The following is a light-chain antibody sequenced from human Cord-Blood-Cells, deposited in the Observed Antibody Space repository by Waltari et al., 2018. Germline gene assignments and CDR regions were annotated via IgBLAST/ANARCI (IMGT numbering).Light chain of an antibody. CDR3: CSYAGSSV. V-gene: IGLV2-23*01. Sequence: QSALTQPASVSVSPGPSITISCTGTSSDFGRYNLVAWYQQHPGKAPKLMIYEGSKRPSGVSNRFSGSKSGNTASLTISGLQAEDEADYYCCSYAGSSVFGTGTKVTVL. CDR1: SSDFGRYNL. J-gene: IGLJ1*01. CDR2: EGS.